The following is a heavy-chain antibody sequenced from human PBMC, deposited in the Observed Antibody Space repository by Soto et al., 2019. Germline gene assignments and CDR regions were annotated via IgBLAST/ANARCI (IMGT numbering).Heavy chain of an antibody. J-gene: IGHJ4*02. Sequence: QVQLQESDPGLVKPSGTLSLTCAVSGASMSSSTWWSWVRQSPGKGLEWIGEIYHSGTTNYNPSLKSRVTISVDKSKKEFSLKLSSVTAADTAVYYCAIPGPGDFHYWGQGTLVTVSS. CDR2: IYHSGTT. V-gene: IGHV4-4*02. CDR1: GASMSSSTW. CDR3: AIPGPGDFHY.